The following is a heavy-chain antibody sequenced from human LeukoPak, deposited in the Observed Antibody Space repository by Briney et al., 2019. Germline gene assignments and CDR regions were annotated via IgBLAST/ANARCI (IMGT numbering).Heavy chain of an antibody. V-gene: IGHV3-11*01. CDR2: ISSSGSTI. CDR1: GFTFSDYY. J-gene: IGHJ6*02. D-gene: IGHD6-13*01. Sequence: GGSLRLSCAASGFTFSDYYMSWIRQAPGKGLEWVSYISSSGSTIYYVDSVKGRFTISRDNSKNTLYLQMNSLRAEDTAVYYCAKDRSDNSSWYCMDVWGQGTTVTVSS. CDR3: AKDRSDNSSWYCMDV.